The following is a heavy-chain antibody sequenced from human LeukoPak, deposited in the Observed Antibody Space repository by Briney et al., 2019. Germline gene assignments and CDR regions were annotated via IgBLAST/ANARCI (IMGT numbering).Heavy chain of an antibody. V-gene: IGHV1-8*01. D-gene: IGHD6-19*01. CDR1: GYTFTSYD. Sequence: GASVKVSCKASGYTFTSYDINWVRQATGQGLEWMGWRNPNSGNTGYAQKFQGRVTMTRNTSISTAYMELSSLRSEDTAVYYCARAAAVAGTGFDPWGQGTLVTVSS. CDR3: ARAAAVAGTGFDP. CDR2: RNPNSGNT. J-gene: IGHJ5*02.